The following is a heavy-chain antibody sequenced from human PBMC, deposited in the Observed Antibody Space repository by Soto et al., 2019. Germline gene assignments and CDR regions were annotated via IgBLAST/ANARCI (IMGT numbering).Heavy chain of an antibody. CDR2: ISVYNGNI. CDR3: AKTYGSGDYFLPFEY. D-gene: IGHD3-10*01. CDR1: GYMFNTYG. J-gene: IGHJ4*02. Sequence: QVQLLQSGAEVKKPGASVKVSCKASGYMFNTYGTTWVRQAPGQGLEWMGWISVYNGNIDYAQKFKGRVTMTIDTSTSTAYMELKSLTSDDTAVYYCAKTYGSGDYFLPFEYWGQGTPVSVSS. V-gene: IGHV1-18*01.